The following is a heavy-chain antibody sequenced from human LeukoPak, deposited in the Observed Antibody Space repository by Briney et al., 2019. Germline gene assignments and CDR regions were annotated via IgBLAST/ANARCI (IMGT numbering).Heavy chain of an antibody. CDR3: ARGSLPYYYDSSKGAFDI. J-gene: IGHJ3*02. Sequence: SETLSLTCTVSGGSISSYYWSWIRQPPGKGLEWIGYIYYSGSTNYNPSLKSRVTISVDTSKNQFSLKLSSVTAADTAVYYCARGSLPYYYDSSKGAFDIWGQGTMVTVSS. CDR1: GGSISSYY. V-gene: IGHV4-59*01. CDR2: IYYSGST. D-gene: IGHD3-22*01.